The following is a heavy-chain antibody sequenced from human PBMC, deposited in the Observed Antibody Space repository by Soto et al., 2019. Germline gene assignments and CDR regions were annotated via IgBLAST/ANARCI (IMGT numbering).Heavy chain of an antibody. CDR3: ATGPFNCGGDCYLFDY. CDR1: GYTLTELS. CDR2: FDPEDGET. D-gene: IGHD2-21*01. V-gene: IGHV1-24*01. J-gene: IGHJ4*02. Sequence: GASVKVSCKVSGYTLTELSMHWVRQAPGKGLEWMGGFDPEDGETIYAQKFQGRVTMTEDTSTDTAYMELSSLRSEDTAVYYCATGPFNCGGDCYLFDYWGQGTLVTVSS.